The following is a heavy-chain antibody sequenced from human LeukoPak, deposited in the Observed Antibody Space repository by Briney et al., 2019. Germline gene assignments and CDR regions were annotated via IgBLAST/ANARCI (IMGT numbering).Heavy chain of an antibody. V-gene: IGHV4-39*07. CDR1: GGSISSSSYY. Sequence: SETLSLTCTVSGGSISSSSYYWGWIRQPPGKGLEWIGEINHSGSTNYNPSLKSRVTISVDTSKNQFSLKLSSVTAADTAVYYCARGRVITMVRGVIRGRWFDPWGQGTLVTVSS. D-gene: IGHD3-10*01. CDR3: ARGRVITMVRGVIRGRWFDP. CDR2: INHSGST. J-gene: IGHJ5*02.